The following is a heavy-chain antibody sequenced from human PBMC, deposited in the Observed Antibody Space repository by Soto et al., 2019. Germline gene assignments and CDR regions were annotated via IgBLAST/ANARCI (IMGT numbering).Heavy chain of an antibody. CDR3: ARESIAAPDNWFDP. Sequence: SETLSLTCAVSGYSISSGYYWGWIRQPPGKGLEWIGSIYHSGSTYYNPSLKSRVTISVDTSKNQFSLKLSSVTAADTAVYYCARESIAAPDNWFDPWGQGTLVTVSS. CDR1: GYSISSGYY. D-gene: IGHD6-6*01. J-gene: IGHJ5*02. CDR2: IYHSGST. V-gene: IGHV4-38-2*02.